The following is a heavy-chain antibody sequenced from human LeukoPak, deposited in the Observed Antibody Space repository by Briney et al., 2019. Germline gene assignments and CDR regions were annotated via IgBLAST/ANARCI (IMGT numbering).Heavy chain of an antibody. CDR1: GGSFSGYW. CDR2: VIHSGST. J-gene: IGHJ4*02. Sequence: SETLSLTCAVSGGSFSGYWWSWIRQPPGKGLEWIGEVIHSGSTNYNPSLKSRVTVSVDTSKNQFSLKLRSVTAADTAVYYCARGGDCSSTKCHFDYWGQGTLVTVSS. V-gene: IGHV4-34*01. D-gene: IGHD2-2*01. CDR3: ARGGDCSSTKCHFDY.